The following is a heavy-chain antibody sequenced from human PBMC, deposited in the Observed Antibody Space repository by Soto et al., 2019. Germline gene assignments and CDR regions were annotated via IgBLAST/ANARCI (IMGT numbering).Heavy chain of an antibody. D-gene: IGHD5-12*01. V-gene: IGHV4-39*01. CDR1: GGSISSSSYY. CDR2: IYYSGST. CDR3: ARLRRDGYNWDY. J-gene: IGHJ4*02. Sequence: SETLSLTCTVSGGSISSSSYYWGWIRQPPGKGLEWIGSIYYSGSTYYNPSLKSRVTISVDTSKNQFSLKLSSVSAADTAVYYCARLRRDGYNWDYWGQGTLVTVSS.